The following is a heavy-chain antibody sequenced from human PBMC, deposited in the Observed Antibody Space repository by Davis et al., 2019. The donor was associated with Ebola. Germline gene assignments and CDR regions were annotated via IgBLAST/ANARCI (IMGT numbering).Heavy chain of an antibody. Sequence: GGSLRLSCAASGFTFSSYAMSWVRQAPGKGLEWVSAISGSGGSTYYADSVKGRFTISRDNSKNTLYLQMNSLRAEDTAVYYCVRGGWDNVMVVATIPLFDYWGQGILVTVSS. D-gene: IGHD2-15*01. V-gene: IGHV3-23*01. J-gene: IGHJ4*02. CDR1: GFTFSSYA. CDR2: ISGSGGST. CDR3: VRGGWDNVMVVATIPLFDY.